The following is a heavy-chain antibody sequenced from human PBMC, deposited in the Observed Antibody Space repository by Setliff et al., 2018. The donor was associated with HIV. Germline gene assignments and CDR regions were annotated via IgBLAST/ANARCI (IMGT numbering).Heavy chain of an antibody. D-gene: IGHD1-26*01. J-gene: IGHJ2*01. CDR2: VFVTGPT. Sequence: KPSETLSLTCTVSGGSMRSGSHFWSWIRQPAGKGLEWLGHVFVTGPTNYNSALASRITISVEPTKNQFSLNLASATAADTAVYYCARAAYSGTYLWEPASDLWGPGTLVPSPQ. CDR3: ARAAYSGTYLWEPASDL. V-gene: IGHV4-61*09. CDR1: GGSMRSGSHF.